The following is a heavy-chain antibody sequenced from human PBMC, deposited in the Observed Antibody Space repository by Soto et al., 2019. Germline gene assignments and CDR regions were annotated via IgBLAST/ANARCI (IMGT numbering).Heavy chain of an antibody. J-gene: IGHJ4*02. CDR3: AREKRAPSSRWYEG. V-gene: IGHV3-7*04. D-gene: IGHD6-13*01. CDR1: GFTFSSYW. Sequence: EVQLVESGGGLVQPGGSLRLSCAASGFTFSSYWRSWVRQAPGKGLEWVANIKQDGSEKYYVDSVKGRFTISRDNAKSSLYLQMNSLRAEDTAVYYCAREKRAPSSRWYEGWGQGTLVTVSS. CDR2: IKQDGSEK.